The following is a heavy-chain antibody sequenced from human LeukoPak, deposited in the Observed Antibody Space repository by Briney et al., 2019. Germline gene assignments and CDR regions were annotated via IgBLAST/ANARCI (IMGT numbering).Heavy chain of an antibody. D-gene: IGHD5-18*01. CDR1: GFTFSSYS. Sequence: GGSLRLSCAASGFTFSSYSMNWVRQAPGKGLEWVSYISSSSSTIYYADSVKGRFTISRDNAKNSLYLQMNSLRDEDTAVYYCARDGLDTAMVAYYYYGMDVWGQGTTVTVSS. CDR2: ISSSSSTI. V-gene: IGHV3-48*02. CDR3: ARDGLDTAMVAYYYYGMDV. J-gene: IGHJ6*02.